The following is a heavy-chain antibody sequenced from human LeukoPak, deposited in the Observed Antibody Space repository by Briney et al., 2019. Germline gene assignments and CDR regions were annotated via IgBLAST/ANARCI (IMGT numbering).Heavy chain of an antibody. J-gene: IGHJ3*02. CDR3: VVYGGSDTNAFDI. V-gene: IGHV3-23*01. CDR2: ISGVGGST. CDR1: GFTFSSYA. D-gene: IGHD5-12*01. Sequence: GGSLRLSCAASGFTFSSYAMTWVRLGPGKGLEWVADISGVGGSTFYPDSVKGRFTISRDNSKNTLYLQMHSLRAEDAAVYYCVVYGGSDTNAFDIWGQGTMVTVSS.